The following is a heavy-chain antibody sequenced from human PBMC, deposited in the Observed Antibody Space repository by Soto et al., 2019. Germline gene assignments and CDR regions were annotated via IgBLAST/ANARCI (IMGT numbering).Heavy chain of an antibody. Sequence: SETLSLTCAVYGGSFSGYYWSWIRQPPGKGLEWIGEINHSGSTNYNPSLKSRVTISVDTSKNQFSLKLSSVTAADTAVYYCARGLDYDILTGQTPFDYWGQGTLVTVSS. CDR1: GGSFSGYY. V-gene: IGHV4-34*01. J-gene: IGHJ4*02. D-gene: IGHD3-9*01. CDR2: INHSGST. CDR3: ARGLDYDILTGQTPFDY.